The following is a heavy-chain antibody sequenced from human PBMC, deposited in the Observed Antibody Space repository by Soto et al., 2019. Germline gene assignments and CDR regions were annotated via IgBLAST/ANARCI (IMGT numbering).Heavy chain of an antibody. CDR1: GFTFSNFA. CDR2: ISGSYGTT. Sequence: GGSLRLSCAASGFTFSNFAMSWVRQAPGKGLEWVSTISGSYGTTYYADSVKGRFTISRDNSKNTLYLQMNSLRAEDTAVYYCATWTGPQQWLVRNNLYYFDYWGQGTLVTVSS. J-gene: IGHJ4*02. CDR3: ATWTGPQQWLVRNNLYYFDY. V-gene: IGHV3-23*01. D-gene: IGHD6-19*01.